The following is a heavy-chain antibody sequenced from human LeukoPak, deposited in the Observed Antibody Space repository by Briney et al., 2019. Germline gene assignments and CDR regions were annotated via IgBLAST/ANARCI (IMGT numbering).Heavy chain of an antibody. CDR2: IYYSGST. Sequence: PSQTLSLTCTVSGGSISSGGYYWSWIRQHPGKGLEWIGYIYYSGSTYYNPSLKSRVTISVDTSKNQLSLKLSSVTAADTAVYYCAREADFWSGLAYMDVWGQGTTVTVSS. V-gene: IGHV4-31*03. CDR3: AREADFWSGLAYMDV. D-gene: IGHD3-3*01. J-gene: IGHJ6*02. CDR1: GGSISSGGYY.